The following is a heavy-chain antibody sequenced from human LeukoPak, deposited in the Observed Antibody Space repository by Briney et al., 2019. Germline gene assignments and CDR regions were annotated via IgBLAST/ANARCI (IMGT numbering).Heavy chain of an antibody. CDR2: VSPSGDIT. CDR3: AKDRLRFSGSLYYFDY. CDR1: GFTFSSYS. Sequence: GGSLRLSCAASGFTFSSYSMNWVRQAPGKGLEWVAGVSPSGDITYYADSVKGRFTISRDNSKNTLYLQMNSLRAEDTAVYYCAKDRLRFSGSLYYFDYWGQGTLVTVSS. V-gene: IGHV3-23*01. J-gene: IGHJ4*02. D-gene: IGHD3-10*01.